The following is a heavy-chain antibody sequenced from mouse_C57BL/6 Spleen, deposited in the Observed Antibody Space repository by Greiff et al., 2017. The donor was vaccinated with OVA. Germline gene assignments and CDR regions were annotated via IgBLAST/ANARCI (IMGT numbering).Heavy chain of an antibody. V-gene: IGHV1-55*01. D-gene: IGHD1-1*01. CDR1: GYTFTSYW. Sequence: IQLQQPGAELVKPGASVKMSCKASGYTFTSYWITWVKQRPGQGLEWIGDIYPGSGSTNYNEKFKSKATLTVDTPSSTAYMQLSSLTSEDSAVYYCAREEITTGGDFDYWGQGTTLTVSS. CDR2: IYPGSGST. CDR3: AREEITTGGDFDY. J-gene: IGHJ2*01.